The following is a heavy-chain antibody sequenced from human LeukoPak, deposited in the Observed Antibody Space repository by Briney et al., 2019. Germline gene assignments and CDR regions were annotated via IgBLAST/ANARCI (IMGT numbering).Heavy chain of an antibody. CDR3: ARDLDWWQQLVLGWGAFDI. J-gene: IGHJ3*02. CDR2: ISAYNGNT. Sequence: RASVKVSCKASGYTFTSYDINWVRQATGQGLEWMGWISAYNGNTNYAQKLQGRVTMTTDTSTSTAYMELRSLRSDDTAVYYCARDLDWWQQLVLGWGAFDIWGQETMVTVSS. D-gene: IGHD6-13*01. V-gene: IGHV1-18*01. CDR1: GYTFTSYD.